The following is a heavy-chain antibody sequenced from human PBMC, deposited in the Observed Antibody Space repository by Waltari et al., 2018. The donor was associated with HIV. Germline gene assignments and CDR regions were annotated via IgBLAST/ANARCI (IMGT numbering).Heavy chain of an antibody. CDR3: ARGPSCRGVTCYSLFDY. Sequence: QVQLVQSGAEVKKPGASVTISCQTSGYNFTGNAIHWVRQAPGQRLEWMAWVNNDNGDSKYSHKFQARVTVTRDTSASAAYMALSSLRSEDTAVYYCARGPSCRGVTCYSLFDYWGQGTLVSVSS. CDR2: VNNDNGDS. V-gene: IGHV1-3*04. D-gene: IGHD2-15*01. J-gene: IGHJ4*02. CDR1: GYNFTGNA.